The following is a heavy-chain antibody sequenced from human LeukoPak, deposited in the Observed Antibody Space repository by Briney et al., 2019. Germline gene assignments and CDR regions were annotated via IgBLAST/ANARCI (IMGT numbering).Heavy chain of an antibody. D-gene: IGHD2-21*02. CDR2: INHSGST. CDR3: ARTLHIVVVTAHDPRRRFDP. V-gene: IGHV4-34*01. Sequence: SETLSLTCAVYGGSFSGYYWSWIRQPPGKGLGWIGEINHSGSTNYNPSLKSRVTISVDTSKNQFSLKLSSVTAADTAVYYCARTLHIVVVTAHDPRRRFDPWGQGTLVTVSS. CDR1: GGSFSGYY. J-gene: IGHJ5*02.